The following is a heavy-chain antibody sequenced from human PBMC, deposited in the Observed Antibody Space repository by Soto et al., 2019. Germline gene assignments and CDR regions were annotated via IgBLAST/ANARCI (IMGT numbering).Heavy chain of an antibody. V-gene: IGHV3-33*01. CDR3: ARDGDYLFDY. J-gene: IGHJ4*02. Sequence: QVQLVESGGGVVQPGRSLRLSCAASGFTFSSYGMHWVRQAPGKGLEWVAVIWYDGSNKYYADSVKGRFTISRDNSKHTLYLQMNSLRAEDTAVYYCARDGDYLFDYWGQGTLVTVSS. CDR2: IWYDGSNK. D-gene: IGHD4-17*01. CDR1: GFTFSSYG.